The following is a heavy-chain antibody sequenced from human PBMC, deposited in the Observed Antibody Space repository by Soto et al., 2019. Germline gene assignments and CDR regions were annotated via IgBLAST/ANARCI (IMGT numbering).Heavy chain of an antibody. CDR2: INHSGST. CDR3: ARRGDCSSTGYYGGRFDY. D-gene: IGHD2-2*01. CDR1: GGSFSGYY. Sequence: PSETLSLTCAVYGGSFSGYYWSWIRQPPGKGLEWIGEINHSGSTNYNPSLKSRVTISVDTSKNQFSLKLSSVTAADTAVYYCARRGDCSSTGYYGGRFDYWGQGTLVTVSS. J-gene: IGHJ4*02. V-gene: IGHV4-34*01.